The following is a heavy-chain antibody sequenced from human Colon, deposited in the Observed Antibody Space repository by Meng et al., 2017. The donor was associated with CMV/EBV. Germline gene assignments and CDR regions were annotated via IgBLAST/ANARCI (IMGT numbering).Heavy chain of an antibody. CDR1: GGSFTIYF. Sequence: GSLSLTCTVYGGSFTIYFWTWIRQSPGKGLEWIGEIDHRGRTEYNPSLKSRVTISADTSKNQFSLNLTSVTAADTAIYYCARGRSSTGQGVYYFDGLDVWGQGATVTVSS. V-gene: IGHV4-34*01. CDR2: IDHRGRT. D-gene: IGHD1-1*01. CDR3: ARGRSSTGQGVYYFDGLDV. J-gene: IGHJ6*02.